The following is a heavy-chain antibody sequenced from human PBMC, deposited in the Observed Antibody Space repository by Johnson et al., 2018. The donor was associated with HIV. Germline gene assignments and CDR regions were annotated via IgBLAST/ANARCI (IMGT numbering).Heavy chain of an antibody. CDR3: ARDGPTYYYDSSGYDDAFDI. J-gene: IGHJ3*02. CDR1: GFTFDDYA. V-gene: IGHV3-9*01. D-gene: IGHD3-22*01. Sequence: VQLVESGGGVVRPGGSLRLSCAASGFTFDDYAMHWVRQAPGKGLEWVSSINWNSGTIASADSMKGRFTISRSNSKNTLYLQMNSLRAEDTAVYYCARDGPTYYYDSSGYDDAFDIWGQGTMVTVSS. CDR2: INWNSGTI.